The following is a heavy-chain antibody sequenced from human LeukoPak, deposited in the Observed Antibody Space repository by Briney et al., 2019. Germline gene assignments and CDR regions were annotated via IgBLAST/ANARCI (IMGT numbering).Heavy chain of an antibody. Sequence: GGPLRLSCAASGFTFSSYWMNWARQAPGKGLEWVASMNHNGNVNYYVDSVKGRFTISRDNAKNSLYLQMSNLRAEDTAVYFCARGGGLDVWGQGATVTVSS. V-gene: IGHV3-7*03. CDR2: MNHNGNVN. J-gene: IGHJ6*02. CDR1: GFTFSSYW. CDR3: ARGGGLDV. D-gene: IGHD3-16*01.